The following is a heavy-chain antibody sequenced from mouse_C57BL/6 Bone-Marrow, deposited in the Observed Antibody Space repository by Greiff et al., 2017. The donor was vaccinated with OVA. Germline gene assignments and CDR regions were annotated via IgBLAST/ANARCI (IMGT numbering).Heavy chain of an antibody. J-gene: IGHJ2*01. V-gene: IGHV14-3*01. CDR2: IDPANGNT. CDR1: GFNIKNTY. D-gene: IGHD1-1*01. CDR3: ARNPFYYGSRGNYFDY. Sequence: VQLQQSVAELVRPGASVKLSCTASGFNIKNTYMHWVKQRPEQGLEWIGRIDPANGNTKYAPKFQGKATITADTSSNTAYLQLSSLTSEDTAIYYGARNPFYYGSRGNYFDYWGQGTTLTVSS.